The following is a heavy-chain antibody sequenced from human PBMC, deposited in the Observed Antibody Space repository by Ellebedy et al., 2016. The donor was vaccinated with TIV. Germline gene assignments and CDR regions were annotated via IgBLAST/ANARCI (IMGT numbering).Heavy chain of an antibody. D-gene: IGHD4-17*01. CDR3: ARDRNDYGDYGDFDY. J-gene: IGHJ4*02. V-gene: IGHV3-21*01. CDR1: GFTFSSYS. Sequence: GESLKISCAASGFTFSSYSMNWVRQAPGKGLEWVSSISSSSSYIYYADSVKGRFTISRDNAKNSLYLQMNSLRAEDTAVYYCARDRNDYGDYGDFDYWGQGTLVTVSS. CDR2: ISSSSSYI.